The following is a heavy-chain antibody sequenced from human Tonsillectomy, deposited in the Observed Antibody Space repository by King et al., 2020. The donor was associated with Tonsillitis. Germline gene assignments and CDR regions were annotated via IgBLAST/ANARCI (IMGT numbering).Heavy chain of an antibody. CDR2: ISYDGTNK. D-gene: IGHD3-16*01. V-gene: IGHV3-30*18. J-gene: IGHJ6*02. CDR1: GFTFSTYG. Sequence: VQLVESGGGVVQPGRSLRLSCAASGFTFSTYGMHWVRQAPGKGLEWVALISYDGTNKYYADSEKGRFTISRDNSKNTLYLQMNSLRADDTAVYYCAKDRIGGSSSGYYGMDVWGQGTTVSVSS. CDR3: AKDRIGGSSSGYYGMDV.